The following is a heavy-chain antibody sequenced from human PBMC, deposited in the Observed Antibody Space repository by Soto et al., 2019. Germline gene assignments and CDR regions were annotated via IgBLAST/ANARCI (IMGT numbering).Heavy chain of an antibody. J-gene: IGHJ4*02. D-gene: IGHD6-19*01. CDR1: GYTFTTYG. Sequence: QVQLVQSGAEVKKPGASVKVSCKASGYTFTTYGISWVRQAPGQGLEWMGWINGYNGNTNYAQKLQGRVTMTTDTTTSTAYMALTSLRSDDTAVYYCARDPVAGTYFDYWGQGTLVTVSS. CDR2: INGYNGNT. V-gene: IGHV1-18*01. CDR3: ARDPVAGTYFDY.